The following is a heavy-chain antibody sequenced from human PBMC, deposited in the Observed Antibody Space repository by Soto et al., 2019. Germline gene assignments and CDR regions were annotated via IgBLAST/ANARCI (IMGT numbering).Heavy chain of an antibody. CDR3: TTDGATIFFDP. J-gene: IGHJ5*02. CDR2: TKTKADAGTT. Sequence: QLVESGGGLVKPGGSLRLSCAASGFTLKNAWMRWVRQAPGKGLEWVGRTKTKADAGTTDYAAPVKGRFTISRDDSKNTLYLQMNSLKNEDTALYFCTTDGATIFFDPRGQGTLVTVSS. CDR1: GFTLKNAW. D-gene: IGHD3-10*02. V-gene: IGHV3-15*01.